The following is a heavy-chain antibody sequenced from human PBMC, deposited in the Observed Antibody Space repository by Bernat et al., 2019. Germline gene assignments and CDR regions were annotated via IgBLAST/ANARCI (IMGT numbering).Heavy chain of an antibody. D-gene: IGHD3-10*01. Sequence: QVQLVESGGGVVQPGRSLRLSCAASGFTFSSYAMHWVRQAPGKGLEWVAVISYDGSNKYYADSVKGRFTISRDNSKNTLYLQMNSLRAEDTAVYYCARDVVQGVIKIPFDYWGQGTLVTVSS. CDR3: ARDVVQGVIKIPFDY. CDR2: ISYDGSNK. J-gene: IGHJ4*02. V-gene: IGHV3-30*01. CDR1: GFTFSSYA.